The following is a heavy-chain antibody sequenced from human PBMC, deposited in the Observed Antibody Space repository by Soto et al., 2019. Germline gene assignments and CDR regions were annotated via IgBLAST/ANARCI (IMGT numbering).Heavy chain of an antibody. Sequence: WGSLRLSCVASAFTFSSYAMSWVRQPPGKGLEWVSAISGSGGSTYYADSVTGRFTISRDNSKNTLYLQMNSLRAEDTAVYYCAKLGQLVYCYYYGMDVWGQGTTVTVSS. J-gene: IGHJ6*02. CDR1: AFTFSSYA. D-gene: IGHD6-6*01. CDR2: ISGSGGST. V-gene: IGHV3-23*01. CDR3: AKLGQLVYCYYYGMDV.